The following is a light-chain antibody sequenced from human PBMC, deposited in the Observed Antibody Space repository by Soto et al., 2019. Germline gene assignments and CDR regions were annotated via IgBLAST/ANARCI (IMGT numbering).Light chain of an antibody. J-gene: IGLJ3*02. CDR1: NIGSKT. Sequence: SYELTQPPSVSVAPGQAAKISCGGNNIGSKTVHWYQQAPGQAPVMVVYDDGERPSGIPERFSGSNSGNTATLTISRVEAGDEADYYCQVWDSDTDHVVFGGGTQLTVL. V-gene: IGLV3-21*02. CDR2: DDG. CDR3: QVWDSDTDHVV.